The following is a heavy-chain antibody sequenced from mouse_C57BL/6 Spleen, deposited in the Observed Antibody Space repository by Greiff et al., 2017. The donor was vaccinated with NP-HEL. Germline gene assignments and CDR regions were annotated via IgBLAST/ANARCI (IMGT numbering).Heavy chain of an antibody. CDR1: GFTFSSYA. V-gene: IGHV5-4*03. CDR2: ISDGGSYT. D-gene: IGHD4-1*01. J-gene: IGHJ1*03. Sequence: EVKLVESGGGLVKPGGSLKLSCAASGFTFSSYAMSWVRQTPEKRLEWVATISDGGSYTYYPDNVKGRFTISRDNAKNNLYLQMSHLKSEDTAMYYCARVGTLYWYFDVWGTGTTVTVSS. CDR3: ARVGTLYWYFDV.